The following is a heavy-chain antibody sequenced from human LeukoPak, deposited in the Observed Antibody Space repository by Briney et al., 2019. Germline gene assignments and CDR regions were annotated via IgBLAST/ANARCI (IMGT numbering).Heavy chain of an antibody. V-gene: IGHV4-34*01. D-gene: IGHD3-22*01. CDR1: GGSFSGYY. CDR3: ASGDYYYDSSGYYFDY. Sequence: SETLSLTCAVHGGSFSGYYWSWIRQAPGKGLEWIGEINHSGSTNYNPSLKSRVTISVDTSKNQFSLKLSSVTAADTAVYYCASGDYYYDSSGYYFDYWGQGTLVTVSS. CDR2: INHSGST. J-gene: IGHJ4*02.